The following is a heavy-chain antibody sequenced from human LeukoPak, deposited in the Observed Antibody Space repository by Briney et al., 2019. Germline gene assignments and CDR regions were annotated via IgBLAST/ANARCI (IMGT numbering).Heavy chain of an antibody. CDR3: AREQPPLGYFDY. V-gene: IGHV4-59*01. J-gene: IGHJ4*02. D-gene: IGHD5-18*01. Sequence: SETLSLTCSVSGGSLSRYYWNWIRHPPGEALEWIGYIFQSGSNTYHPSLKSRVPISVDTSKKQLSLRLSSVTAADTAVYYCAREQPPLGYFDYWGQGTLVTVSS. CDR2: IFQSGSN. CDR1: GGSLSRYY.